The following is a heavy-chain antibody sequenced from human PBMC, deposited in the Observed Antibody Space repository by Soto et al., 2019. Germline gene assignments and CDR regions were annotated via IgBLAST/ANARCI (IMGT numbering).Heavy chain of an antibody. V-gene: IGHV1-69*01. Sequence: QVQLVQSGAEVKKPGSSVKVSCKASGGTFSSYAISWVRQAPGQGLEWMGGIIPIFGTANYAQKFQGRVTITADESTSTAYMELSSLRSEDTAVYYCASPASRDIVATIDHLDAFDIWGQGTMVTVSS. CDR1: GGTFSSYA. D-gene: IGHD5-12*01. J-gene: IGHJ3*02. CDR3: ASPASRDIVATIDHLDAFDI. CDR2: IIPIFGTA.